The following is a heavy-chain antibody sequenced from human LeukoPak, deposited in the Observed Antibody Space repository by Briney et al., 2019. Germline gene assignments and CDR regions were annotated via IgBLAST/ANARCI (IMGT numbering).Heavy chain of an antibody. CDR3: ARSLLSAGSGSYGFDP. CDR1: GGSISSSNW. D-gene: IGHD3-10*01. Sequence: SGTLSLTCAVSGGSISSSNWWSWIRQPPGKGLEWIGHIYYSGSTHHNPSLKSRVTISVDTSKNQFSLKLSSVTATDTAVYYCARSLLSAGSGSYGFDPWGQGTLVTVSS. CDR2: IYYSGST. V-gene: IGHV4-4*02. J-gene: IGHJ5*02.